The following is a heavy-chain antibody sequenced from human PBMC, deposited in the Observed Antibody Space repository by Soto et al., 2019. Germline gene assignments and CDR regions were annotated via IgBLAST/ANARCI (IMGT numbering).Heavy chain of an antibody. V-gene: IGHV1-69*13. J-gene: IGHJ5*02. Sequence: GASVKVSCKASGGTFSSYAISWVRQAPGQGLEWMGGIIPIFGTANYAQKFQGRVTITADESTSTAYMELSSLRSEDTAVYYCARETGGWYWFDPWGKGTLGTVSS. CDR2: IIPIFGTA. CDR1: GGTFSSYA. CDR3: ARETGGWYWFDP. D-gene: IGHD6-19*01.